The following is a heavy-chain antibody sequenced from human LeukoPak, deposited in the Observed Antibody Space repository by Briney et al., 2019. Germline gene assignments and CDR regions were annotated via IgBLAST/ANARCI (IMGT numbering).Heavy chain of an antibody. CDR2: ISGSGGST. Sequence: PGGSLRLSCAASGFTFSSYAMGWVRQAPGKGLEWVSAISGSGGSTYYADSVKGRFTISRDNSKNTLYLQMNSLRAEDTAVYYCAKDLTFGDLMGFDYRGQGTLVTVSS. J-gene: IGHJ4*02. CDR3: AKDLTFGDLMGFDY. D-gene: IGHD3-16*01. CDR1: GFTFSSYA. V-gene: IGHV3-23*01.